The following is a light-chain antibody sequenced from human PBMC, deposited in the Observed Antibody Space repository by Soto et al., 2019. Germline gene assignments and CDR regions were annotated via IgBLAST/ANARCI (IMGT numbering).Light chain of an antibody. CDR1: KLGNRY. CDR3: QAWDSSTFL. J-gene: IGLJ2*01. CDR2: QDT. Sequence: SYELAQPPSVSVSPGQTASITCSGHKLGNRYACWYQQRPGQSPVLVIYQDTKRPSGIPERFSGSNSGNTATLTISGTQAMDEADYYCQAWDSSTFLFGGGTKLTVL. V-gene: IGLV3-1*01.